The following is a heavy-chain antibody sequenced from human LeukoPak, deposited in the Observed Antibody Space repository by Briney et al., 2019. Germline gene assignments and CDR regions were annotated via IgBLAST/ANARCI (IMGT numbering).Heavy chain of an antibody. Sequence: GGSLRLSCAASGFTVSNNYMTWVRQAPGKGLEWVSLIYSGGSTYYADSVKGRFTISRDNSKNTLYLQMNSLRAEDTALYYCAKAAYGDYVNWFDPWGQGTLVTVSS. CDR3: AKAAYGDYVNWFDP. CDR1: GFTVSNNY. CDR2: IYSGGST. J-gene: IGHJ5*02. V-gene: IGHV3-53*01. D-gene: IGHD4-17*01.